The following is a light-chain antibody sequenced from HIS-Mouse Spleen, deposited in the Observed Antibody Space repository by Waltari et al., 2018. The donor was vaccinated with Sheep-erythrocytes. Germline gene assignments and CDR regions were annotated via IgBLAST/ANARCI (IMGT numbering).Light chain of an antibody. V-gene: IGLV2-11*01. CDR3: CSYAGSYNHV. CDR1: TSDVVGYND. Sequence: QSALTHPRSVSGSPGQSITITCTGTTSDVVGYNDVSWYQQHPGKAPKRMIYDVSKRPSGVPDRFSGSKSGNTASLTISGLQAEDEADYYCCSYAGSYNHVFATGTKVTVL. J-gene: IGLJ1*01. CDR2: DVS.